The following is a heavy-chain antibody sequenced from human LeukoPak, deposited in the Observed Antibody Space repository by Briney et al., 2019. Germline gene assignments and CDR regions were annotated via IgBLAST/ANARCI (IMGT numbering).Heavy chain of an antibody. CDR3: ASTTVTTSPNNWFDP. D-gene: IGHD4-17*01. V-gene: IGHV1-24*01. J-gene: IGHJ5*02. CDR2: FDPEDGET. Sequence: ASVKVSCKVSGYTLTELSMHWVRQAPGKGLEWMGGFDPEDGETIYAQKFQGRVTMTEDTSTDTAYMELSRLRSDDTAVYYCASTTVTTSPNNWFDPWGQGTLVTVSS. CDR1: GYTLTELS.